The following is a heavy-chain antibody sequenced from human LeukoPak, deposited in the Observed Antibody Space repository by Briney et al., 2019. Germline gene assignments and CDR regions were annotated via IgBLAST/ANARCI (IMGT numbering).Heavy chain of an antibody. J-gene: IGHJ6*02. CDR1: GYTLTELS. V-gene: IGHV1-8*01. CDR2: MNPNSGNT. Sequence: ASVKVSCKVSGYTLTELSMHWVRQATGQGLEWMGWMNPNSGNTGYAQKFQGRVTMTRNTSISTAYMELSSLRSEDTAVYYCARFATVTTYYYYGMDVWGQGTTVTVSS. D-gene: IGHD4-17*01. CDR3: ARFATVTTYYYYGMDV.